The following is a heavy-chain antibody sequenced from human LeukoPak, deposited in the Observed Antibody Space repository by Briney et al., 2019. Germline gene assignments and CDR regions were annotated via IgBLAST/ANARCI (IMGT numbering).Heavy chain of an antibody. D-gene: IGHD2-15*01. CDR3: ARDYCSGGSCLFDY. V-gene: IGHV3-33*01. CDR1: GFTFSSYG. CDR2: IWYDGSNK. J-gene: IGHJ4*02. Sequence: GGSLRLSCAASGFTFSSYGMHWVRQAPGKGLEWVAVIWYDGSNKYYADSVKGRFTISRDNSKNTLYLQMNSLRAEDTAVYYCARDYCSGGSCLFDYWDQGTLVTVSS.